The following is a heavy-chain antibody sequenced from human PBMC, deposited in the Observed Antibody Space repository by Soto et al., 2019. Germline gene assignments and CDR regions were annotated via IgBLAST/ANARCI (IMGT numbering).Heavy chain of an antibody. D-gene: IGHD6-13*01. V-gene: IGHV3-23*01. Sequence: GGSLRLSCAASGFTFSSYAMTWVRQTPGKGLEWVSTISRGGSSTYYPDSVKGRFTISRDNSNNTLYLQMNSLRAEDTAVYYCARVYRLYTSSWSAPYWGQGT. CDR2: ISRGGSST. CDR3: ARVYRLYTSSWSAPY. J-gene: IGHJ4*02. CDR1: GFTFSSYA.